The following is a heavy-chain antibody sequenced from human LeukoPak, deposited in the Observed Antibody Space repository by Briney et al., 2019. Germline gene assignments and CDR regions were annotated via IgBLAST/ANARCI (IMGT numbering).Heavy chain of an antibody. J-gene: IGHJ3*02. CDR1: GYTFTGYY. D-gene: IGHD1-26*01. Sequence: ASVKVSCKASGYTFTGYYMHWVRQAPGQGLEWMGWINPNSGGTNYAQKFQGRVTMTRDTSISTAYMELSRLRSDDTAVYYCARDLPRRYSGSYGAFDIWGQGTMVTVSS. CDR3: ARDLPRRYSGSYGAFDI. CDR2: INPNSGGT. V-gene: IGHV1-2*02.